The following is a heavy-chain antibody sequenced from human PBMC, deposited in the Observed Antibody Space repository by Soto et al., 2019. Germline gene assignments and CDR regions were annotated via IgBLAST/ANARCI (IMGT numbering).Heavy chain of an antibody. V-gene: IGHV3-23*01. CDR2: ISGSGGST. CDR1: GFTFSSYA. CDR3: AHSDYGSGSYYKERDYYYYGMDV. D-gene: IGHD3-10*01. J-gene: IGHJ6*02. Sequence: GGSLRLSCAASGFTFSSYAMSWVRQAPGKGLEWVSAISGSGGSTYYADSVKGRFTISRDNSKNTLYLQMNSLRAEDTAVYYCAHSDYGSGSYYKERDYYYYGMDVWGQGTTVTVSS.